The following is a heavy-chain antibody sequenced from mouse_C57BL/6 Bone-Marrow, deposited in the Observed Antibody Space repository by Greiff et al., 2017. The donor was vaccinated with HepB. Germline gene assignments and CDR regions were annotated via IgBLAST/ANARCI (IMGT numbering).Heavy chain of an antibody. CDR3: ARDRDYDYDGSYFGV. V-gene: IGHV5-16*01. D-gene: IGHD2-4*01. Sequence: EVMLVESEGGLVQPGSSMKLSCTASGFTFSDYYMAWVRQVPEKGLEWVANINYDGSSTYYLDSLKSRFIISRDNAKNILYLQMSSLKSEDTATYYCARDRDYDYDGSYFGVWGTGTTVTVSS. CDR1: GFTFSDYY. CDR2: INYDGSST. J-gene: IGHJ1*03.